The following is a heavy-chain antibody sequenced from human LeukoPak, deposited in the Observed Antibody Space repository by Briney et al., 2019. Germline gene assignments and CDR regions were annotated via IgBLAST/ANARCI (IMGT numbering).Heavy chain of an antibody. D-gene: IGHD5-18*01. CDR2: ISSSGNTI. V-gene: IGHV3-48*04. Sequence: AGGSLRLSCAASGFTFSNYSMNWVRQAPGKGLEWVSYISSSGNTIDYADSVKGRFTISRDNAKNSLYLQMVSLRAEDTAVYYCARLRGYSYGYGDYWGQGTLVTVSS. CDR3: ARLRGYSYGYGDY. CDR1: GFTFSNYS. J-gene: IGHJ4*02.